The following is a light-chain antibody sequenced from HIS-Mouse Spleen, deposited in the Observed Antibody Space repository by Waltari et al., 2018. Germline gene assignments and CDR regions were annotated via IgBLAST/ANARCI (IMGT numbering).Light chain of an antibody. CDR1: SSEVGSYNL. J-gene: IGLJ3*02. V-gene: IGLV2-23*01. CDR3: CSYAGSSTWV. Sequence: QSALTQPASVSGSPGQSITISCTGTSSEVGSYNLVSWYQQLPGKAPNLMIYEGSKRPSGVSNRFSGSKSGNTASLTISGLQAEDEADYYCCSYAGSSTWVFGGGTKLTVL. CDR2: EGS.